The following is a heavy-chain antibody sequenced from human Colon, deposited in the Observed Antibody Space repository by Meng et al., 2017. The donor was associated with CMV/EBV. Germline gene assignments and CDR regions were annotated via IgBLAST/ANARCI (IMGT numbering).Heavy chain of an antibody. CDR2: VSRDSAIYT. CDR3: TREGGAKRFDS. Sequence: VVYGGDLGKPGGALRLSCASAGFTCSDDYMHWGRQGPGKGLEWISYVSRDSAIYTKYADSVRGRFTVSRDNAKNSLYLQMNNLTAEDTAVYYCTREGGAKRFDSWGQGTLVTVSS. CDR1: GFTCSDDY. V-gene: IGHV3-11*06. J-gene: IGHJ4*02. D-gene: IGHD3-16*01.